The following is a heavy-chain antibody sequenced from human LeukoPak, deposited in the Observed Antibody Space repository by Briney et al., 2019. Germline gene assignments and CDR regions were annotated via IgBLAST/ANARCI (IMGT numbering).Heavy chain of an antibody. CDR2: IYYSGST. J-gene: IGHJ3*02. D-gene: IGHD3-3*01. V-gene: IGHV4-59*01. Sequence: PSETLSLTCTVSGGSISSYYWSWIRQPPGKGLEWIGYIYYSGSTNYNPSLKSRVTISVDTSKNQFSLKLSSVTAADTAVYYCARVTIFGVVDAFDIWGQGTMVTVSS. CDR1: GGSISSYY. CDR3: ARVTIFGVVDAFDI.